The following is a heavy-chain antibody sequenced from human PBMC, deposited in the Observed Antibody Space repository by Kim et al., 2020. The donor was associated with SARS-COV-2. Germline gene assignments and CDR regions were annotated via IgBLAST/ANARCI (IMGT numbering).Heavy chain of an antibody. D-gene: IGHD5-18*01. J-gene: IGHJ4*02. CDR2: TYYRSKWYN. V-gene: IGHV6-1*01. Sequence: SQTLSLTCAISGDSVSSNSAAWNWIRQSPSRGLEWLGRTYYRSKWYNDYAVSVKSRITINPDTSKNQFSLQLNSVTPEDTAVYYCARGSYGPGWGSPDNFDYWGQGTLVTVSS. CDR3: ARGSYGPGWGSPDNFDY. CDR1: GDSVSSNSAA.